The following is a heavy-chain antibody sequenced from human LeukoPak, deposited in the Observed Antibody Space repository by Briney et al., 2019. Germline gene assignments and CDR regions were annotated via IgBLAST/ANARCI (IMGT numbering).Heavy chain of an antibody. D-gene: IGHD1-1*01. Sequence: GGSLRLSCAASGFTFSSCWMTWVRQAPGKGLEWVANLDPSGSQKRYVDSVKGRFTISKDNPGTSLYLEMNSLRAEDTAIYYCAIWTSGNFWGQGTLVTVSS. CDR2: LDPSGSQK. CDR3: AIWTSGNF. J-gene: IGHJ4*02. CDR1: GFTFSSCW. V-gene: IGHV3-7*01.